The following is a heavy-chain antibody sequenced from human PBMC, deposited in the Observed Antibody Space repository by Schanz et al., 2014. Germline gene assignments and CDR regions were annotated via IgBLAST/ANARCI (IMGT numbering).Heavy chain of an antibody. CDR1: GFSFSSYA. J-gene: IGHJ4*02. CDR3: ARGGSGSHYRLDY. D-gene: IGHD1-26*01. V-gene: IGHV3-48*01. CDR2: ISGSSRTI. Sequence: EVQLLESGGGLVEPGGSLRLSCAASGFSFSSYAMGWVRQARGKGLEWVSYISGSSRTIYYADSMKGRFTVSRDNAENALYLQMNSLRAEDTGLYFCARGGSGSHYRLDYWGQGTLVTVSP.